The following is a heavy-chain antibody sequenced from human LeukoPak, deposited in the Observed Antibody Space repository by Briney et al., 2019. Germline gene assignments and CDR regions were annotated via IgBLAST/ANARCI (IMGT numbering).Heavy chain of an antibody. CDR1: GFTFSNYG. J-gene: IGHJ4*02. Sequence: PGRSLRLSCAASGFTFSNYGMHWVRQAPGKGLEWVAIISSVGSDKYYADSVKGRFTISRDNSKNTQYLQMNSLRAEDTAMYYCAKDGPGFSGWADYWGQGTLVTVSS. CDR3: AKDGPGFSGWADY. D-gene: IGHD6-19*01. V-gene: IGHV3-30*18. CDR2: ISSVGSDK.